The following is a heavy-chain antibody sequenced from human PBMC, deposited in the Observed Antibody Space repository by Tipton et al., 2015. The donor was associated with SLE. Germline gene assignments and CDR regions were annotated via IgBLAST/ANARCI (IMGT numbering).Heavy chain of an antibody. CDR2: ISYDGSNK. J-gene: IGHJ4*02. CDR1: GFIISTSV. D-gene: IGHD7-27*01. CDR3: ASLLTGDGRTD. Sequence: AVSGFIISTSVMHWVRLDPGKGLEWVAVISYDGSNKYYADSVKGRFTISRDNSKNTLYLQMNSLRAEDTAVYYCASLLTGDGRTDWGQGTLVTVSS. V-gene: IGHV3-30*04.